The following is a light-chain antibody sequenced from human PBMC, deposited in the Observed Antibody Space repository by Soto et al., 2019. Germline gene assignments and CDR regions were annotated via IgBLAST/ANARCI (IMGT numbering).Light chain of an antibody. CDR2: EVS. V-gene: IGLV2-14*01. CDR1: SSDVGGYKY. Sequence: QSVLTQPASVSGSPGQSIAISCTGTSSDVGGYKYVSWYQQHPGKAPKIMIHEVSNRPSGISDRFSGSKSGNTASLTFSGLQADDEADYYCSSHTSYSTRVFGTGTKVTVL. CDR3: SSHTSYSTRV. J-gene: IGLJ1*01.